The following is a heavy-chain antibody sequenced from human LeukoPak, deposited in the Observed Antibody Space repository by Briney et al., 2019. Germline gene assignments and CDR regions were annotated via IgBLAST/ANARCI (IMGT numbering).Heavy chain of an antibody. Sequence: SETLSLTCTVSGGSISSYYWSWIRQPPGKGLEWIGYIYYSGSTNYNPSLKSRVTISVDTSKNQFSLKLSSVTAADTAVYYCARHASPSGAFDIWRQGTMVAVSS. CDR3: ARHASPSGAFDI. J-gene: IGHJ3*02. V-gene: IGHV4-59*12. CDR1: GGSISSYY. CDR2: IYYSGST.